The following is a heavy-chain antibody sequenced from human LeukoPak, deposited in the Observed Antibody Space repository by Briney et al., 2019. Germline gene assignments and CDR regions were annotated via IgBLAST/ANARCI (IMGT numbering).Heavy chain of an antibody. CDR1: GFTFSSYG. CDR3: ARGSREYSSSSCFDY. V-gene: IGHV3-30*02. J-gene: IGHJ2*01. D-gene: IGHD6-6*01. Sequence: PGGSLRLSCAASGFTFSSYGMHWVRQAPGKGLEWVAFIRYDGSNKYYADSVKGRFTISRDNSKNTLYLQMNSLRAEDMAVYYCARGSREYSSSSCFDYWGRGTLVTVSS. CDR2: IRYDGSNK.